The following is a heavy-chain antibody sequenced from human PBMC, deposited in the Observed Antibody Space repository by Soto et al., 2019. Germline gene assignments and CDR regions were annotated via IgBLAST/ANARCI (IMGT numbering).Heavy chain of an antibody. CDR3: ARVASHAFDI. V-gene: IGHV4-59*01. CDR2: IYYSGST. Sequence: PSETLSLTCTVSGGSISSYYWSWIRQPPGKGLEWIGYIYYSGSTNYNPSLKSRVTISVDTSKNQFSLKLSSVTAADTAVYYCARVASHAFDIWGQGIMVTVSS. J-gene: IGHJ3*02. CDR1: GGSISSYY.